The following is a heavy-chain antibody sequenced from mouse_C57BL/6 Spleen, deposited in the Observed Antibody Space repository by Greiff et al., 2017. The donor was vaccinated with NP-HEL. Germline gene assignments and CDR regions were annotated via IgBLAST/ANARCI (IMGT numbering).Heavy chain of an antibody. D-gene: IGHD3-3*01. J-gene: IGHJ2*01. Sequence: QVQLQQPGAELVRPGSSVKLSCKASGYTFTSYWMQWVKQRPIQGLEWIGNIDPSDSETHYNQKFKDKATVTVDKSSSTAYMQLSSLTSEDSAVYYCARAGYSFDYLGQGTTLTVSS. CDR2: IDPSDSET. CDR3: ARAGYSFDY. CDR1: GYTFTSYW. V-gene: IGHV1-52*01.